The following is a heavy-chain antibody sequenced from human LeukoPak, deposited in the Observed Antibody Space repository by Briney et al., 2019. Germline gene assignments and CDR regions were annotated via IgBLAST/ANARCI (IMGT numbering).Heavy chain of an antibody. CDR1: GFTFGDYA. Sequence: GGSLRLSCTASGFTFGDYAMSWFRQAPGKGLEWVGFNRSKAYGGTTEYAASVKGRFTISRDDSKSIAYLQMNSLKTEDTAVYYCTSAYCGGDCYWADYWGQGTLVTVSS. V-gene: IGHV3-49*03. CDR3: TSAYCGGDCYWADY. CDR2: NRSKAYGGTT. D-gene: IGHD2-21*02. J-gene: IGHJ4*02.